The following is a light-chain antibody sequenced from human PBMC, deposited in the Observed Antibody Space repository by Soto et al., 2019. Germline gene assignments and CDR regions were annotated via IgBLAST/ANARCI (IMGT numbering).Light chain of an antibody. CDR1: SSDVGGYNY. V-gene: IGLV2-14*01. Sequence: QSVLTQPASVSGSPGQSITISCTGTSSDVGGYNYVSWYQQHPAKVPKLMIYDVSNRPSGVSDRFSGSKSGNTASLTISGLQAEDEADDYCYSYTTSSTYVFGTGTKLTVL. CDR3: YSYTTSSTYV. J-gene: IGLJ1*01. CDR2: DVS.